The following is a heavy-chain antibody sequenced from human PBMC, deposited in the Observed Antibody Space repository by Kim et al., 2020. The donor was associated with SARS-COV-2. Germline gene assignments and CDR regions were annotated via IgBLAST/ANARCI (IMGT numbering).Heavy chain of an antibody. D-gene: IGHD1-26*01. V-gene: IGHV3-30*02. Sequence: DSVKGRFTISRDNSKNTLYLQMNSLRAEDTAVYYCAKDHHTWEHNDAFDIWGQGTMVTVSS. CDR3: AKDHHTWEHNDAFDI. J-gene: IGHJ3*02.